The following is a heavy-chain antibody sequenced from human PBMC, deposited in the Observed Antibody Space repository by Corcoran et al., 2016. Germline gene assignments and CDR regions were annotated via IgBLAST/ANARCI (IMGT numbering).Heavy chain of an antibody. CDR2: IDWDDDK. CDR1: GFSLSTSGMR. D-gene: IGHD2-8*01. Sequence: QVTLKESGPALVKPTQTLTLTCTFSGFSLSTSGMRVSWIRQPPGKALEWLARIDWDDDKFYGPSLKTRLTIAKDTSKNQVVLTMTNMDPVYTSTYYCERETMVYAIRGHSWFDPWGKGTLVTVSS. CDR3: ERETMVYAIRGHSWFDP. V-gene: IGHV2-70*04. J-gene: IGHJ5*02.